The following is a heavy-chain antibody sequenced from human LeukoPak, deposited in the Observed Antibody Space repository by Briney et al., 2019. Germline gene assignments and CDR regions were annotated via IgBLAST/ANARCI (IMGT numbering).Heavy chain of an antibody. Sequence: GGSLRLSCAASGFTFDDYAMHWVRQAPGKGLEWVAVISYDGSNKYYADSVKGRFTISRDNSKNTLYLQMNSLRAEDTAVYYCARDMVVPTYGGQGTLVTVSS. CDR3: ARDMVVPTY. CDR2: ISYDGSNK. J-gene: IGHJ4*02. CDR1: GFTFDDYA. V-gene: IGHV3-30*04. D-gene: IGHD2-2*01.